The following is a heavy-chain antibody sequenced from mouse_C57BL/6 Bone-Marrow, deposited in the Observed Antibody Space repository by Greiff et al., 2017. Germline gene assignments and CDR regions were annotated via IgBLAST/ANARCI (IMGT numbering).Heavy chain of an antibody. D-gene: IGHD2-4*01. CDR2: INPNNGGT. CDR1: GYTFTDYY. J-gene: IGHJ2*01. Sequence: VQLQQSGPELVKPGASVKISCKASGYTFTDYYMNWVKQSHGKSLEWIGDINPNNGGTSYNQKFKGKATLTVDKSSSTAYMEIRSLTSEDSAVYYCARREITTYYWGQGTTLTVSS. CDR3: ARREITTYY. V-gene: IGHV1-26*01.